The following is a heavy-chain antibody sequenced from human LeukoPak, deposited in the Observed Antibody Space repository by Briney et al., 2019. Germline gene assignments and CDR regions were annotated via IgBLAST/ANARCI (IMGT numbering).Heavy chain of an antibody. Sequence: GGSLRLSCAASGFTFSSYGMHWVRQAPGKGLEWVAFIRYDGSNKSYADSVKGRFTISRDNSKNTLYLQMNSLRAEDTAVYYCAKDQSGTYYTFDYWGQGILVTVSS. D-gene: IGHD1-26*01. CDR2: IRYDGSNK. CDR1: GFTFSSYG. V-gene: IGHV3-30*02. CDR3: AKDQSGTYYTFDY. J-gene: IGHJ4*02.